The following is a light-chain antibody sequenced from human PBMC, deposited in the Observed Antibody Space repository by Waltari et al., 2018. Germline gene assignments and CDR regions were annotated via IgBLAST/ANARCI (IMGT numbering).Light chain of an antibody. CDR1: QSVSRS. V-gene: IGKV3-20*01. CDR2: GAS. Sequence: IVLTQSPVTLSLSPGERATLPCRASQSVSRSLAWYQQKPGQAPKLLIYGASTRATGIPERFTGSGSGTDFSLTISSLEPEDFAIYFCQHYVRLPATFGQGTKVEIK. J-gene: IGKJ1*01. CDR3: QHYVRLPAT.